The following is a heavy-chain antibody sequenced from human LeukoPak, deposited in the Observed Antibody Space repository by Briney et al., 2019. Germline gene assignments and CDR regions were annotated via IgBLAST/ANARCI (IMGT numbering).Heavy chain of an antibody. CDR1: GGSISSSSYY. CDR3: AREGGRFTMVTVVLDF. D-gene: IGHD3-10*01. V-gene: IGHV4-39*02. CDR2: IYYSGST. J-gene: IGHJ4*02. Sequence: PSETLSLTCTVSGGSISSSSYYWGWIRQPPGKGLEWIGSIYYSGSTYYNPSLKSRVTISVDTPKSQVSLRLSSVTAADTAVYYCAREGGRFTMVTVVLDFWGQGTLVAVSS.